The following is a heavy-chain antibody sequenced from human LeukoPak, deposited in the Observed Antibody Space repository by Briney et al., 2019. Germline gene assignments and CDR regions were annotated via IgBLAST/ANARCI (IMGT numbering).Heavy chain of an antibody. J-gene: IGHJ6*03. CDR3: ARVGGYTRLTHYYYYMDV. V-gene: IGHV4-39*01. CDR1: GGSIISSSYY. CDR2: VYYSGST. Sequence: SETLSLTCTVSGGSIISSSYYWGWIRQPPGKGLEWIGSVYYSGSTYYNPSLKSRVTISVDTSKNQFSQKLSSVTAADTAVYYCARVGGYTRLTHYYYYMDVWGKGTTVTVSS. D-gene: IGHD1-26*01.